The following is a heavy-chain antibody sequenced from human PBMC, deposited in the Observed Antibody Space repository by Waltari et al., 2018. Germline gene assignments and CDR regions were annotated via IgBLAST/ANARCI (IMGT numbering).Heavy chain of an antibody. CDR1: GGSISTYY. V-gene: IGHV4-4*07. Sequence: QVQLQESGPGLVKPSETLSLPCPVPGGSISTYYWTWRRQPAGKGLEGIGRISGSGSTNDNPSLKSRVTMSVDTSKNQFSLKLNSVTAADTAVYYCARDGLGSRPFDYWGQGTLVTVSS. CDR2: ISGSGST. J-gene: IGHJ4*02. D-gene: IGHD3-16*01. CDR3: ARDGLGSRPFDY.